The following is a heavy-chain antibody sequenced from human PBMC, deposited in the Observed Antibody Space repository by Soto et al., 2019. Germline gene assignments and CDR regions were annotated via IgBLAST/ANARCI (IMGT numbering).Heavy chain of an antibody. CDR2: INPNSGGT. CDR1: GYTLTGYY. V-gene: IGHV1-2*04. D-gene: IGHD3-3*01. CDR3: ARDGRVYYDFWSGYLAVGMDV. J-gene: IGHJ6*02. Sequence: ASEKVSCKASGYTLTGYYMHWVRQAPRQGLEWMGWINPNSGGTNYAQTFQGWDTMTRDTTISTAYMELSRLRSDDTAVYYCARDGRVYYDFWSGYLAVGMDVWGQGPTVTVSS.